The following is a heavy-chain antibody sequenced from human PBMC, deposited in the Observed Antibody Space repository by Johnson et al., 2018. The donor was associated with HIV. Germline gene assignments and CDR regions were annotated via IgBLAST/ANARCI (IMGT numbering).Heavy chain of an antibody. J-gene: IGHJ3*01. Sequence: QVQLVESGGGVVQPGGSLRLSCAASGFTFSSFGMHWVRKAPGKGLEWVAFIRYDGSNKYYADSVKGRFTISRDNSKNTLYLQMNSLRAEDTAVYYCARDQGIAARPGWFDVWGQVTLVTVSS. CDR3: ARDQGIAARPGWFDV. V-gene: IGHV3-30*02. CDR1: GFTFSSFG. CDR2: IRYDGSNK. D-gene: IGHD6-6*01.